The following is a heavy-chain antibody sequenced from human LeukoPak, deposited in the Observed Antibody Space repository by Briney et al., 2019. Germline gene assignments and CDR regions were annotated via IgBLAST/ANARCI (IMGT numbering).Heavy chain of an antibody. CDR2: ISYSGSA. CDR3: ARGQLGSGMDDP. V-gene: IGHV4-59*01. D-gene: IGHD3-10*01. Sequence: SETPSLTCTVTGVSITSYHWSWIRQPPGKGLEWIGYISYSGSANYNPSLKSRATILLDTSKNQFSLRLTSVTPADTAVYYCARGQLGSGMDDPWGQGTLVTVSS. J-gene: IGHJ5*02. CDR1: GVSITSYH.